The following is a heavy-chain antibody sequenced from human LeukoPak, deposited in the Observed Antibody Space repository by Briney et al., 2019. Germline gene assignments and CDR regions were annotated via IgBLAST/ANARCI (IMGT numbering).Heavy chain of an antibody. V-gene: IGHV3-23*01. D-gene: IGHD3-22*01. CDR2: ISGSGGST. Sequence: PGGSLRLSCAASGFTFSSYGMSWVRQAPGKGLEWVSAISGSGGSTYYADSVKGRFTISRDNSKNTLYLQMNSLRAEDTAVYYCAKDRQDYYESSGYYYDYWGQGTLVTVSS. CDR3: AKDRQDYYESSGYYYDY. J-gene: IGHJ4*02. CDR1: GFTFSSYG.